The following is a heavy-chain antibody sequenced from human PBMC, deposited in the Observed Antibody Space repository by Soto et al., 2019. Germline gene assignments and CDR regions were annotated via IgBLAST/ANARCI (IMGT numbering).Heavy chain of an antibody. J-gene: IGHJ6*03. CDR2: MNPNSGNT. CDR3: VRMFVRPKRRRNYYYYMDV. V-gene: IGHV1-8*01. CDR1: GYTFTSYD. D-gene: IGHD3-10*02. Sequence: ASVKVSCKASGYTFTSYDINWVRQATGQGLEWMGWMNPNSGNTGYAQKFQGRVTMTRNTSISTAYMELSSLRSEDTAVYYCVRMFVRPKRRRNYYYYMDVWGKGTTVTVSS.